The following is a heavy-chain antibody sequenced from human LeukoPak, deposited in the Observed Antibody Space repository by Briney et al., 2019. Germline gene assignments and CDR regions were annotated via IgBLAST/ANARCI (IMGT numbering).Heavy chain of an antibody. Sequence: GGSLRLSCAVSGFTFNAYGMHWVRQAPGKGLEWVAFIWYDGSKKYYADSVKGRFTISRDNSKNTLYLQMNSLRAEDTAVYYCARSRSGSYRDAFDIWGQGTMVTDSS. J-gene: IGHJ3*02. V-gene: IGHV3-33*01. CDR3: ARSRSGSYRDAFDI. D-gene: IGHD1-26*01. CDR2: IWYDGSKK. CDR1: GFTFNAYG.